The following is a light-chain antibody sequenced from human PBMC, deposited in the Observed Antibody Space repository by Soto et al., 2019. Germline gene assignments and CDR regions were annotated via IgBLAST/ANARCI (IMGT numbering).Light chain of an antibody. CDR1: SSDVGSHNL. CDR3: CSYGGSRAV. V-gene: IGLV2-23*02. J-gene: IGLJ7*01. CDR2: EVS. Sequence: QSALTQPASVSGSPGQSITISCTGTSSDVGSHNLVSWYQQHPGQAPIHMIYEVSKRPLGVSTRFSASKSGNTASLTISGLQAEDEADYYCCSYGGSRAVFGGGTQLTVL.